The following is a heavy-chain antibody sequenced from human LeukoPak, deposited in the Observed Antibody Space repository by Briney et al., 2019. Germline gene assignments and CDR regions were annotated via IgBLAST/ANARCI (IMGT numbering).Heavy chain of an antibody. Sequence: ASVEVSCKASGYTFTGYYMHWVRQAPGQGLEWMGWINPNSGGTNYAQKFQGRVTMTRDTSISTAYMELSRLRSDGTAVYYCARGVSGSYYYYYMDVWGKGTTVTVSS. CDR1: GYTFTGYY. J-gene: IGHJ6*03. V-gene: IGHV1-2*02. D-gene: IGHD1-26*01. CDR2: INPNSGGT. CDR3: ARGVSGSYYYYYMDV.